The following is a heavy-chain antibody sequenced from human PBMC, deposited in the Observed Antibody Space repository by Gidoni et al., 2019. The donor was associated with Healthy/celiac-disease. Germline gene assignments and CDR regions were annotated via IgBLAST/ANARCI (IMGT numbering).Heavy chain of an antibody. CDR3: ARALGIQGSSGYYSSLGWFDP. CDR2: IKQDGSEK. CDR1: GFTFSSYW. J-gene: IGHJ5*02. D-gene: IGHD3-22*01. Sequence: EVQLVESGGGLVQPGGSLRLSCAASGFTFSSYWMSWVRQAPGKGLGWVANIKQDGSEKYYVDSGKGRFTISRDNAKNSLYLQMNSLRAEDTAVYYCARALGIQGSSGYYSSLGWFDPWGQGTLVTVSS. V-gene: IGHV3-7*01.